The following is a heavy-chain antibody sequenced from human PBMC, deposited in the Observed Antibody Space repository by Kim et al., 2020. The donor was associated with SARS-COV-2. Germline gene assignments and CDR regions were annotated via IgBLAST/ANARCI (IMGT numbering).Heavy chain of an antibody. CDR2: INHSGNT. D-gene: IGHD2-2*01. CDR3: ARGEIRNQIVVVPATLLRNWFDP. CDR1: GGSFSGYY. Sequence: SETLSLTCAVYGGSFSGYYWSWIRQPPGKGLEWIGEINHSGNTNYNPSLESRVTISVDTSKNQFSLKLSSVTAADTAVYYCARGEIRNQIVVVPATLLRNWFDPWGQGTLVTVSS. V-gene: IGHV4-34*01. J-gene: IGHJ5*02.